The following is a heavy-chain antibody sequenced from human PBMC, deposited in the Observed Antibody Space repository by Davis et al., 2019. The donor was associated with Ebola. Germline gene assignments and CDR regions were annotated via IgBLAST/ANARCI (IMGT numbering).Heavy chain of an antibody. CDR3: ARDPSATVVTHPYDY. V-gene: IGHV3-33*01. CDR2: IWYDGSNK. Sequence: PGRSLKISCAASGFTFSSYGMHWVRQAPGKGLEWVAVIWYDGSNKYYADSVKGRFTISRDNSKNTLYLQMNSLRAEDTAVYYCARDPSATVVTHPYDYWGQGTLVTVSS. D-gene: IGHD4-23*01. CDR1: GFTFSSYG. J-gene: IGHJ4*02.